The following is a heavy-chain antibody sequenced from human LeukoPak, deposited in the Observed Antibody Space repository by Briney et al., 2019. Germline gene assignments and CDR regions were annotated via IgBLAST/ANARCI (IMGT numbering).Heavy chain of an antibody. D-gene: IGHD2-15*01. CDR3: ARVAAGYSVNYFDY. CDR1: EFAFSTYN. V-gene: IGHV3-48*02. Sequence: GGSLRLSCAASEFAFSTYNMNWVRQAPGKGPEWVSYISTGSSTTYYADSVKGRFTISRDNVENSLYLQMNSLRDEDTAVYYCARVAAGYSVNYFDYWGQGTLVTVSS. CDR2: ISTGSSTT. J-gene: IGHJ4*02.